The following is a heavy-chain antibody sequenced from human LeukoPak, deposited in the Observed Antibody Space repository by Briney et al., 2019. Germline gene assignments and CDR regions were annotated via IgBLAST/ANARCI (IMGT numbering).Heavy chain of an antibody. J-gene: IGHJ4*02. V-gene: IGHV4-59*01. CDR2: IYYSGST. D-gene: IGHD5-18*01. CDR1: GGSISSYY. CDR3: AGSGYSYGYPFDY. Sequence: PSETLSLTCTVSGGSISSYYWSWIRQPPGEGLEWIGYIYYSGSTNYNPSLKSRVTISVDTSKNQFSLKLSSVTAADTAVYYCAGSGYSYGYPFDYWGQGTLVTVSS.